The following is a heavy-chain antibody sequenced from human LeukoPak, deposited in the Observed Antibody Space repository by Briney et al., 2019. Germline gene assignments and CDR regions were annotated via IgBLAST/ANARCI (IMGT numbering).Heavy chain of an antibody. V-gene: IGHV4-59*01. D-gene: IGHD3-10*01. Sequence: SETLSLTCAVYGGSFSGYYWSWIRQPPGKGLEWIGYIYYSGSTNYNPSLKVRVTISVDTSKNQFSLKLSSVTAADTAVYYCARVVMVRGVTLFDYWGQGTLVTVSS. J-gene: IGHJ4*02. CDR3: ARVVMVRGVTLFDY. CDR1: GGSFSGYY. CDR2: IYYSGST.